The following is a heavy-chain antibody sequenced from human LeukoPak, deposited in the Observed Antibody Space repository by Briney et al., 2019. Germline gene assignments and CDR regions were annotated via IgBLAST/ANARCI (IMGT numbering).Heavy chain of an antibody. V-gene: IGHV3-74*01. CDR1: GFTVSSNY. J-gene: IGHJ6*02. Sequence: GGSLRLSCAAPGFTVSSNYMSWVRQAPGEALMWVSRIKSDGSSTTYADSVKGRFTISRDNAKNTLYLQMNSLRAEDTAVYYCSRDSLSSCGGDCYSGLDVWGQGTTVTVSS. D-gene: IGHD2-21*02. CDR3: SRDSLSSCGGDCYSGLDV. CDR2: IKSDGSST.